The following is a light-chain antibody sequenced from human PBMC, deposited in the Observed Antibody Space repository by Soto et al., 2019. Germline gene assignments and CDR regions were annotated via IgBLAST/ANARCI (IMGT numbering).Light chain of an antibody. CDR1: SGDIGGYNY. CDR3: SSYGASSTL. Sequence: QSALTQPASVSGSPGQSITISCTGSSGDIGGYNYVSWYQQHSGKAPKLLIYDVTYRPSGISDRFSGSKSGNTASLTISGLQPDDEADYYCSSYGASSTLFGGGTKLTVL. V-gene: IGLV2-14*03. J-gene: IGLJ2*01. CDR2: DVT.